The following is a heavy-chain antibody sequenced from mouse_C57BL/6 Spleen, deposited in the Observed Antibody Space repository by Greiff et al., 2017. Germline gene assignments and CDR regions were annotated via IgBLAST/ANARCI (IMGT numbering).Heavy chain of an antibody. D-gene: IGHD1-1*01. CDR1: GFTFSDYG. CDR2: ISSGSSTI. Sequence: EVHLVESGGGLVKPGGSLKLSCAASGFTFSDYGMNWVRQAPGKGLEWVAYISSGSSTIYYADKVKGRFTISRDNAKSTLFLQMTSLRSEDTAMYDCARHQDYGGWYFDVWGTGTTVTVSS. V-gene: IGHV5-17*01. J-gene: IGHJ1*03. CDR3: ARHQDYGGWYFDV.